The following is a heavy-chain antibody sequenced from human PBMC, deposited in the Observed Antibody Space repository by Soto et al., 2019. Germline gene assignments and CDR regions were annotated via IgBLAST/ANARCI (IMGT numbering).Heavy chain of an antibody. V-gene: IGHV4-34*01. J-gene: IGHJ6*03. Sequence: SETLSLTCAVYGGSFSGYYWSWIRQPPGKGLEWIGEINHSGSTNYNPSLKSRVTISVDTSKNQFSLKLSSVTAADTAVYYCARGRVLLWFGETYYYYMDVWSKGTTVTVSS. CDR3: ARGRVLLWFGETYYYYMDV. D-gene: IGHD3-10*01. CDR2: INHSGST. CDR1: GGSFSGYY.